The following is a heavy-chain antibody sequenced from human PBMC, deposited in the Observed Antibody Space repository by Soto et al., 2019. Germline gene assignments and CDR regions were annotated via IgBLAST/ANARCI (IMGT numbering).Heavy chain of an antibody. J-gene: IGHJ6*02. V-gene: IGHV3-21*01. CDR3: AREKKHQSLGGRFGMDV. CDR1: GFIFSDFS. CDR2: IGSSGGYI. D-gene: IGHD2-2*01. Sequence: PWGSLILSCALSGFIFSDFSMNWVRQAPGKGLEWVASIGSSGGYIFYADSVKGRFTISRDNAKKSLDLQINSLRAEDTAVYYCAREKKHQSLGGRFGMDVWGQGTTVTVSS.